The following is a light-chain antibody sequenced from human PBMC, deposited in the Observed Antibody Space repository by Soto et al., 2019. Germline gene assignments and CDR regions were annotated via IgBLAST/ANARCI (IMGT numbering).Light chain of an antibody. CDR1: QSVSSY. V-gene: IGKV3-11*01. CDR2: DAS. Sequence: IVLTQSPATLSLSPGERATLSCRASQSVSSYLAWYQQKPGQAPRLLIYDASNRATGIPARFSGSGSGTDFTLTISSLEPEDFAVYYCQQRSNWPPNTFGGGTKV. CDR3: QQRSNWPPNT. J-gene: IGKJ4*01.